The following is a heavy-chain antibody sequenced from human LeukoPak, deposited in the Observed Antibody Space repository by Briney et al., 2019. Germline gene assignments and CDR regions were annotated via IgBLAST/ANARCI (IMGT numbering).Heavy chain of an antibody. CDR3: ARDSVPHYGGNTNYYYYGMDV. CDR2: INPNSGGT. CDR1: GYTFTVYY. J-gene: IGHJ6*02. V-gene: IGHV1-2*02. Sequence: ASVTVSCTASGYTFTVYYMHWVRQAPGQGLEWMGWINPNSGGTNYAQKFQGRVTMTRDTSISTAYMELSRLRSDDTAVYYCARDSVPHYGGNTNYYYYGMDVWGQGTTVTVSS. D-gene: IGHD4-23*01.